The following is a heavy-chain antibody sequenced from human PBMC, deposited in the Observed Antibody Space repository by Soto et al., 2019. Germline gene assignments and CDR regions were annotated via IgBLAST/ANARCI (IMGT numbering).Heavy chain of an antibody. CDR3: ARDPYYDNTPLEAFFDF. J-gene: IGHJ4*02. CDR1: GGTFSSYA. V-gene: IGHV1-69*13. CDR2: IIPIFGTA. D-gene: IGHD3-22*01. Sequence: SVKVSCKASGGTFSSYAISWVRQAPGQGLEWMGGIIPIFGTANYAQKFQGRVTITADESTSTAYMELSSLRSDDTATYYCARDPYYDNTPLEAFFDFWGQGTLVTVSS.